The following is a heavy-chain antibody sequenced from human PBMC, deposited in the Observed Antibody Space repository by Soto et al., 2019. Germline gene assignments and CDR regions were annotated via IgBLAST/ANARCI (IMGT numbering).Heavy chain of an antibody. D-gene: IGHD2-2*01. CDR1: GFSLSTSGEG. V-gene: IGHV2-5*02. CDR2: IYWDDDK. CDR3: AHPSCSRTGCHDYFDY. J-gene: IGHJ4*02. Sequence: QITLKESGPTLVKPTQTLTLTCTFSGFSLSTSGEGVGWIRQPPGKALEWLAFIYWDDDKRYSPSLRSRLTITKDTSKTPVVLTQTNMDPVDTGTYYCAHPSCSRTGCHDYFDYWGQGTLVTVSS.